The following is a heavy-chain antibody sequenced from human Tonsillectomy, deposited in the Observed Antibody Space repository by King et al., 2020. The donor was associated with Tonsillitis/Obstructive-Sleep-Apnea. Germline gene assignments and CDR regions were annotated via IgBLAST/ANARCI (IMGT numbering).Heavy chain of an antibody. CDR1: GYSFTSYW. CDR3: ARHGLATTGGWYFQH. D-gene: IGHD6-13*01. J-gene: IGHJ1*01. Sequence: VQLVESGAEVKKPVESLKISCKGSGYSFTSYWIGWVRQMPGKGLEWMGIIYPGDSDTRYSPSFQGQVTISADKSISTAYLQWSSLKASDTAMYYCARHGLATTGGWYFQHWGQGTLVTVSS. CDR2: IYPGDSDT. V-gene: IGHV5-51*01.